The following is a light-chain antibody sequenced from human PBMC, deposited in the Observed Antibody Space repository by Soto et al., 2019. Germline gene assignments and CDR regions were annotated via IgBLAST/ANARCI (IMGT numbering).Light chain of an antibody. CDR2: GAS. CDR3: QQYDDWPPYA. V-gene: IGKV3-15*01. CDR1: QSVRTN. J-gene: IGKJ2*01. Sequence: EIAMTQSPATLSVSPGEGATLSCRASQSVRTNLAWYQQRPGQAPRRLISGASTRATDIPARFSGTGSGTEFTLTICSRQSEDFAVYYCQQYDDWPPYAFGQGTKLEI.